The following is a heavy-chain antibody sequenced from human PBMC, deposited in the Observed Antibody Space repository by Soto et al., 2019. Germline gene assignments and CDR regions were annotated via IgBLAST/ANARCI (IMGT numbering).Heavy chain of an antibody. J-gene: IGHJ4*02. CDR2: ISTSGGST. D-gene: IGHD4-17*01. CDR1: RFTFIAYA. CDR3: AKDSDYSDLTSYFDF. Sequence: PGGSLRLASAASRFTFIAYAMGWVRQAPGKGLEWVSGISTSGGSTYYADSVKGRFTISRDNSKHTLYLQMNSLRAEDTAVYYCAKDSDYSDLTSYFDFWGQGTPVTVSS. V-gene: IGHV3-23*01.